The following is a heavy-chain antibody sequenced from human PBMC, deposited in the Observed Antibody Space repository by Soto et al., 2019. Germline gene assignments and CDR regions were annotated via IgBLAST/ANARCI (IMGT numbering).Heavy chain of an antibody. CDR3: ARVGYVRSTVRSMDV. J-gene: IGHJ6*02. CDR2: IYYSGST. Sequence: SETLSLTCAVYGGSFSSYYWSWIRQPPGKGLEWIGYIYYSGSTNYNPSLKSRVTISVDTSKNQFSLKLSSVTAADTAVYYCARVGYVRSTVRSMDVWGQGTTVTVSS. CDR1: GGSFSSYY. D-gene: IGHD2-2*01. V-gene: IGHV4-59*01.